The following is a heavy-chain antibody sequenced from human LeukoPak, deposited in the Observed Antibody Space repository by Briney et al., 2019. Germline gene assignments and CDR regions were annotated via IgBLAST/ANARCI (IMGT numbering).Heavy chain of an antibody. D-gene: IGHD6-19*01. CDR1: GYTFTSYG. Sequence: ASVKVSCKASGYTFTSYGISWVRQAPGQGLEWMGWITAYNGNTNYAQKLQGRVTMTRDTSTSTVYMELSSLRSEDTAVYYCAREKTYSSGWLYERKPFDYWGQGTLVTVSS. CDR2: ITAYNGNT. V-gene: IGHV1-18*01. CDR3: AREKTYSSGWLYERKPFDY. J-gene: IGHJ4*02.